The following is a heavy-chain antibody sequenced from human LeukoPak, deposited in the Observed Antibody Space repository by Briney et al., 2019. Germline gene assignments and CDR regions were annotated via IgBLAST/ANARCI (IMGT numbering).Heavy chain of an antibody. V-gene: IGHV1-2*02. CDR1: EYTFTGYY. Sequence: ASVKVSCKASEYTFTGYYMHWVRQAPGQGLEWMGWINPNSGGTNYAQKFQGRVTMTRDTSISTAYMELSRLRSDDTAVYYCARDRGRYYYMDVWGKGTTVTVSS. CDR2: INPNSGGT. CDR3: ARDRGRYYYMDV. J-gene: IGHJ6*03.